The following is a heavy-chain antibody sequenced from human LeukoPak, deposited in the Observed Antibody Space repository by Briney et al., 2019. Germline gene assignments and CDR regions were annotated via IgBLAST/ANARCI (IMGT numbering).Heavy chain of an antibody. D-gene: IGHD3-9*01. CDR2: IYSGGST. CDR1: GFTVSNNY. V-gene: IGHV3-53*01. J-gene: IGHJ6*02. Sequence: GGSLRLSCAASGFTVSNNYMSWVRQAPGKGLEWVSVIYSGGSTYYADSVKGRFTISRDNSKNTLYLQMNSLRAEDTAVYYCARDNTYYDILTGQNYYYYGMDVWGQGTTVTVSS. CDR3: ARDNTYYDILTGQNYYYYGMDV.